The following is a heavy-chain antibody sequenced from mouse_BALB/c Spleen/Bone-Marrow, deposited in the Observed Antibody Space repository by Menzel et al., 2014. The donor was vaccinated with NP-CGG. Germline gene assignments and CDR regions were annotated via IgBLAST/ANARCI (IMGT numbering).Heavy chain of an antibody. CDR2: ISSGGTT. Sequence: EVHLVESGGGLVKPGGSLKLSCAASGFTFSSCALSWVRRTPEKRLEWVASISSGGTTYYQDSVKGRLTISRDNARNILYLQMSSLGSEDTAIFYCAAITTVAYWGQGTILTVTS. CDR3: AAITTVAY. V-gene: IGHV5-6-5*01. CDR1: GFTFSSCA. D-gene: IGHD1-1*01. J-gene: IGHJ2*01.